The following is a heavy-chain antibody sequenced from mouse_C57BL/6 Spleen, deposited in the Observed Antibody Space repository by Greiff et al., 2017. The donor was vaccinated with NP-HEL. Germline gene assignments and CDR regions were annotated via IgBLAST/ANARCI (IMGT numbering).Heavy chain of an antibody. CDR1: GFTFSSYT. CDR3: ARHSNWDPYWYFDV. Sequence: EVKLMESGGGLVKPGGSLKLSCAASGFTFSSYTMSWVRQTPEKRLEWVATISGGGGNTYYPDSVKGRFTISRDNAKNTLYLQMSSLRSEDTALYYCARHSNWDPYWYFDVWGTGTTVTVSS. D-gene: IGHD4-1*01. V-gene: IGHV5-9*01. CDR2: ISGGGGNT. J-gene: IGHJ1*03.